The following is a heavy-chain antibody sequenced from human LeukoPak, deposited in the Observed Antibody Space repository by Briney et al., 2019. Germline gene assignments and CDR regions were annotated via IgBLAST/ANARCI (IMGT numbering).Heavy chain of an antibody. V-gene: IGHV4-59*12. J-gene: IGHJ3*02. CDR3: ASGGVTYDSSGSGKAFDI. CDR1: GGSISSYY. D-gene: IGHD3-22*01. Sequence: PSETLSLTCTVSGGSISSYYWSWIRQPPGKGLEWIGYIYYSGSTNYNPSLKSRVTISVDTSKNQFSLKLSSVTAADTAVYYCASGGVTYDSSGSGKAFDIWGQGTMVTVSS. CDR2: IYYSGST.